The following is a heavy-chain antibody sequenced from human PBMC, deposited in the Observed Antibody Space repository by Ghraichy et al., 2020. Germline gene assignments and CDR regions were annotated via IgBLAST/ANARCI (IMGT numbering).Heavy chain of an antibody. CDR3: AKGPRGYSSGWYYFDY. Sequence: GGSLTLSCAASGFTFSSYAMSWVRQAPGKGLEWVSAISGSGGSTYYADSVKGRFTISRDNSKNTLYLQMNSLRAEDTAVYYCAKGPRGYSSGWYYFDYWGQGTLVTVSS. CDR2: ISGSGGST. V-gene: IGHV3-23*01. D-gene: IGHD6-19*01. CDR1: GFTFSSYA. J-gene: IGHJ4*02.